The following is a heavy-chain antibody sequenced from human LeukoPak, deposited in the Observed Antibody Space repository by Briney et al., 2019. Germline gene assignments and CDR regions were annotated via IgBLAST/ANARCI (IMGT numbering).Heavy chain of an antibody. CDR3: AKINPYDGRCSDC. V-gene: IGHV3-23*01. J-gene: IGHJ4*02. CDR2: VSASGATT. CDR1: GFTFSSYA. D-gene: IGHD1-26*01. Sequence: PGGSLRLSCVAAGFTFSSYAMRWVRQAPGKGLEWVSSVSASGATTYYADSVKGRFTISRDNSKNTLYLQMNSLRAEETAVYYCAKINPYDGRCSDCWGQGTLVTVSS.